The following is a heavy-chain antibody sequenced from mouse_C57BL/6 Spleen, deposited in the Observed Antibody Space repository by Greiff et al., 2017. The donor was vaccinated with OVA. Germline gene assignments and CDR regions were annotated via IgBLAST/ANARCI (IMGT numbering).Heavy chain of an antibody. J-gene: IGHJ2*01. D-gene: IGHD3-2*02. CDR3: ASSSGTEGFDY. V-gene: IGHV3-6*01. CDR1: GYSITSGYY. Sequence: EVKLQESGPGLVKPSQSLSLTCSVTGYSITSGYYWNWIRQFPGNKLEWMGYISYDGSNNYNPSLKNRISITRDTSKNQFFLKLNSVTTEDTATYYCASSSGTEGFDYWGQGTTLTVSS. CDR2: ISYDGSN.